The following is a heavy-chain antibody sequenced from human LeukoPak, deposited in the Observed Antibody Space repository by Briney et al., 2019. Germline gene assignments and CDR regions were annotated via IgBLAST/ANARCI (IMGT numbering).Heavy chain of an antibody. Sequence: GESLKSSCQGSGYSFSNYWIGWVRQMPGKGLEWMGMIFPSDSDTRYGPSFQGQVTISADKSIGTAYLQWSSLKASDTAMYYCARKTDNSFDYWGQGTPATVSS. CDR2: IFPSDSDT. J-gene: IGHJ4*02. CDR3: ARKTDNSFDY. V-gene: IGHV5-51*01. CDR1: GYSFSNYW.